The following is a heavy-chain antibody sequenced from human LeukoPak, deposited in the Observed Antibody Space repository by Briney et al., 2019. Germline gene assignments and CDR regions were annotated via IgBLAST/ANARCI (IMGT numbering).Heavy chain of an antibody. V-gene: IGHV3-21*01. J-gene: IGHJ4*02. CDR2: ITSSSSYI. D-gene: IGHD5-24*01. CDR3: ARGEEKATITGLDS. CDR1: GFTFSNFD. Sequence: GRSLRLSCAASGFTFSNFDMHWVRQAPGKGLEWVSAITSSSSYIYYAASVKGRFTISRDNAENSLYLQMNGLRAEDTAVYFCARGEEKATITGLDSWGQGTLVTVSS.